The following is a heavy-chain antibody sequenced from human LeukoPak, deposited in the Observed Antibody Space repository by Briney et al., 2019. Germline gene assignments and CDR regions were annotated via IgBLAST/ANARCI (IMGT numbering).Heavy chain of an antibody. Sequence: GGSLRLSCEGSGFIFSNYAINWVRQVPGKGLEWVSGINGGGDNTHYINSVKGRFTISRDNAKNSLYLQMNSLRAEDTAVYYCARATYCGGECYSVAFDIWGQGTMVTVSS. D-gene: IGHD2-21*01. J-gene: IGHJ3*02. CDR1: GFIFSNYA. CDR2: INGGGDNT. CDR3: ARATYCGGECYSVAFDI. V-gene: IGHV3-21*01.